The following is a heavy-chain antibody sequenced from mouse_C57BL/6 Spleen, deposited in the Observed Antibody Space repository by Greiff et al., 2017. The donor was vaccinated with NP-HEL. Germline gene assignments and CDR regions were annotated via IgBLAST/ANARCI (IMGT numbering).Heavy chain of an antibody. J-gene: IGHJ4*01. D-gene: IGHD1-1*01. CDR1: GFTFTDYY. Sequence: EVMLVESGGGLVQPGGSLSLSCAASGFTFTDYYMSWVRQPPGKALEWLGFIRNKANGYTTEYSASVKGRFTISRDNSQSILYLQMNALRAEDSASYYCARLPKYDGTYAMDYWGQGASVTVSS. CDR3: ARLPKYDGTYAMDY. V-gene: IGHV7-3*01. CDR2: IRNKANGYTT.